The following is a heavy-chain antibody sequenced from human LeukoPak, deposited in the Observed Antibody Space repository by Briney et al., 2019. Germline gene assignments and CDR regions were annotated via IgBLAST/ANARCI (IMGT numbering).Heavy chain of an antibody. Sequence: PSETLSLTCSVSGGSISSSSYYWGWIRQPPGKGLEWIGSMYYSGSTYYNPSLKSRVSISVDTSKNQFSLKLSSVTAADTAVYYCERMIVVINRHPYIDYWGQGTLVTVSS. CDR1: GGSISSSSYY. CDR2: MYYSGST. D-gene: IGHD3-22*01. CDR3: ERMIVVINRHPYIDY. V-gene: IGHV4-39*01. J-gene: IGHJ4*02.